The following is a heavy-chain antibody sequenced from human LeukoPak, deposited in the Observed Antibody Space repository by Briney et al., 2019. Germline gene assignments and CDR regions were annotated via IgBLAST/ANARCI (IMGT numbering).Heavy chain of an antibody. Sequence: SETLSLTCTVSGGSISSYYWSWIRQPPGKGLEWIGYIYYSGSTNYNPSLKSRVTISVDTSKNQFSLKLSSVTAADTAVYYCARGYRVFYYYYYYMDVWGKGTTVTVSS. J-gene: IGHJ6*03. CDR3: ARGYRVFYYYYYYMDV. D-gene: IGHD6-6*01. CDR1: GGSISSYY. V-gene: IGHV4-59*12. CDR2: IYYSGST.